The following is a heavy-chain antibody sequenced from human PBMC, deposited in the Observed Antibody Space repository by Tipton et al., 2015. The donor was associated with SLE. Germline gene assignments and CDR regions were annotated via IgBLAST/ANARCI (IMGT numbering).Heavy chain of an antibody. Sequence: TLSLTCTVSGGSFSRSSKYWAWIRQPPGKGLEWIGGIYYTGTTTYYNSFLKSRVTMSVDTSKNQFSLRLTSVIAADTAVYYCARLHGYSYGLNWFDPWGQGTLISVSS. CDR2: IYYTGTTT. CDR3: ARLHGYSYGLNWFDP. J-gene: IGHJ5*02. D-gene: IGHD5-18*01. V-gene: IGHV4-39*07. CDR1: GGSFSRSSKY.